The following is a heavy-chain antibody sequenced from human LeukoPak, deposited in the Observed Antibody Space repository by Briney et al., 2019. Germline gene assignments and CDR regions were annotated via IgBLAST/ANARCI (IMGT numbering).Heavy chain of an antibody. CDR1: GFRFSDYY. V-gene: IGHV3-11*04. J-gene: IGHJ3*02. Sequence: AGSLRLSCVGSGFRFSDYYMSWIRQAPGKGLEWVSYISNDSVDKYYVDSVRGRFTISRDNAKKSMYLQMSGLRVEDTAVYYCARRDWVSGAVRAFDIWGQGTMVTVSS. CDR2: ISNDSVDK. CDR3: ARRDWVSGAVRAFDI. D-gene: IGHD3-3*01.